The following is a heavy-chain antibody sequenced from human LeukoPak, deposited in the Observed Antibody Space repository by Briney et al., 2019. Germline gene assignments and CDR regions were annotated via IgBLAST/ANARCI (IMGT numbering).Heavy chain of an antibody. V-gene: IGHV3-21*01. D-gene: IGHD1-26*01. J-gene: IGHJ6*02. CDR2: ISSSGSYI. CDR3: ARDLYSGSYYYYGMDV. CDR1: GFTFSTYS. Sequence: KPGGSLRLSCAASGFTFSTYSMNWVRQAPGKGLEWVSCISSSGSYIYYADSVKGRFTISRDNAKNSLYLQMNSLRAEDTAVYYCARDLYSGSYYYYGMDVWGQGTTVTVSS.